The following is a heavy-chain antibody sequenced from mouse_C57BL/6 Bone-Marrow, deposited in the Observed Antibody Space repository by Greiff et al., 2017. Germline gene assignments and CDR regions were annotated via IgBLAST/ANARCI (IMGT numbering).Heavy chain of an antibody. J-gene: IGHJ2*01. Sequence: EVQLQESGPELVKPGASVKMSCKASGYTFTDYNMHWVKQSHGKSLEWIGYINPNNGGTSYNQKFKGKATLTVNKSSSTAYMELRSLTSEDSAVYYCARSGYYYGSSPYWGQGTTLTVSS. D-gene: IGHD1-1*01. CDR3: ARSGYYYGSSPY. V-gene: IGHV1-22*01. CDR1: GYTFTDYN. CDR2: INPNNGGT.